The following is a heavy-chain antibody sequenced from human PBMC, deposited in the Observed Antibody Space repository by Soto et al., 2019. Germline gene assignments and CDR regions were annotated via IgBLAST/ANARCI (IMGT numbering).Heavy chain of an antibody. CDR3: ARGSVKWLAPYIFQN. Sequence: PSETLSLTCAVYGGSFSGYYWSWIRQPPGKGLEWIGEINHSGSTNYNPSLKSRVTISVDTSKDQFSLKLSSVTAADTAVYYCARGSVKWLAPYIFQNWGQGTLVTVSS. J-gene: IGHJ1*01. V-gene: IGHV4-34*01. CDR1: GGSFSGYY. CDR2: INHSGST. D-gene: IGHD6-19*01.